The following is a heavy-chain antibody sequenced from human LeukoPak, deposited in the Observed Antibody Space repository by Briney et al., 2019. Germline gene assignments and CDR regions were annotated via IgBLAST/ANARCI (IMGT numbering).Heavy chain of an antibody. CDR1: GFTFSSYW. V-gene: IGHV3-7*03. D-gene: IGHD5-24*01. CDR2: IKQDGSEK. Sequence: GGSLRLSCAASGFTFSSYWMSWVRQAPGKGLEWVANIKQDGSEKYYADSVKGRFTISRDNAKNSLYLQMNSLRAEDTAVYYCARVINGYNPHFLDYWGQGTLVTVSS. CDR3: ARVINGYNPHFLDY. J-gene: IGHJ4*02.